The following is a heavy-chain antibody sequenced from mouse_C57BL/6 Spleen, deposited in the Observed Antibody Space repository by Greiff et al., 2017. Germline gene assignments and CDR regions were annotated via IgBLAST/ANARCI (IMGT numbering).Heavy chain of an antibody. D-gene: IGHD3-2*02. Sequence: EVKLMESGEGLVKPGGSLKLSCAASGFTFSSYAMSWVRQTPEKRLEWVAYISSGGDYIYYADTVKGRFTISRDNARNTLYLQMSSLKSEDTAMYYCTDSSGYGYFDYWGQGTTLTVSS. CDR1: GFTFSSYA. CDR2: ISSGGDYI. J-gene: IGHJ2*01. V-gene: IGHV5-9-1*02. CDR3: TDSSGYGYFDY.